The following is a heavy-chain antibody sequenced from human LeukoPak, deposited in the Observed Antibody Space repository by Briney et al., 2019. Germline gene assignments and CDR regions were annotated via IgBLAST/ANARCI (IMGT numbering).Heavy chain of an antibody. CDR3: ARDILALEGDYLFDY. Sequence: SVKVSCKASGGTFSSYAISWVRQAPGQGLEWMGRIIPIFGTANYAQKFQGRVTTTTDESTSTAYMELSSLRSEDTAVYYCARDILALEGDYLFDYWGQGTLVTVSS. D-gene: IGHD4-17*01. J-gene: IGHJ4*02. V-gene: IGHV1-69*05. CDR1: GGTFSSYA. CDR2: IIPIFGTA.